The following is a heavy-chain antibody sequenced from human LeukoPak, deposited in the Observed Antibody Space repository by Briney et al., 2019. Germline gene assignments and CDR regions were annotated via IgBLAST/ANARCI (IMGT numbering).Heavy chain of an antibody. J-gene: IGHJ4*02. D-gene: IGHD3-3*01. CDR2: INWNGGST. V-gene: IGHV3-20*04. CDR3: AREDNGYYDFWSGYSYYFDY. Sequence: RSGGSLRLSCAASGFTFDDYGMSWVRQAPGKGLEWVSGINWNGGSTGYADSVKGRFTISRDNAKNSLYLQMNSLRAEDTALYYCAREDNGYYDFWSGYSYYFDYWGQGTLVTVSS. CDR1: GFTFDDYG.